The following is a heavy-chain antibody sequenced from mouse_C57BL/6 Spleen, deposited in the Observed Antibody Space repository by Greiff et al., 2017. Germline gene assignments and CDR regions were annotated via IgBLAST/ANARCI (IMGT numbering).Heavy chain of an antibody. CDR3: ASRYYYGTPGDY. Sequence: QVQLQQSGPELVKPGASVKISCKASGYAFSSSWMNWVKQRPGKGLEWIGRIYPGDGDTNYNGKFKGKATLTADKSSSTAYMQLSSLTSEDSAVYCCASRYYYGTPGDYWGQGTSVTVSS. CDR2: IYPGDGDT. J-gene: IGHJ4*01. V-gene: IGHV1-82*01. D-gene: IGHD1-1*01. CDR1: GYAFSSSW.